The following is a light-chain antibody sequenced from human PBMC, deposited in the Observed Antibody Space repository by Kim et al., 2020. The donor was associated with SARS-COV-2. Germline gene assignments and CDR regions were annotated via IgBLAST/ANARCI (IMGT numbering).Light chain of an antibody. CDR1: RRHAGSHNF. CDR3: CSSGDTRILF. J-gene: IGLJ2*01. CDR2: EGT. Sequence: GQAITISCTGIRRHAGSHNFVSWYQQHPGKAPKLNIYEGTKRPSGVSARFSGSKSGDTAYLIISVLQPEDEADYHCCSSGDTRILFFGGGTQLTVL. V-gene: IGLV2-23*01.